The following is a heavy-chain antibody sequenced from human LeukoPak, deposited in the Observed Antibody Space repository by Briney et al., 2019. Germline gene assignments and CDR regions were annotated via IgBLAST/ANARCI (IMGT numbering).Heavy chain of an antibody. CDR1: GYTFTDYH. D-gene: IGHD6-6*01. J-gene: IGHJ4*02. CDR3: ARESSSSSLGY. CDR2: INPNSGGT. V-gene: IGHV1-2*02. Sequence: ASVKVSCKASGYTFTDYHMHCVRQAPGQGLEWMGWINPNSGGTKYAQKFQGRVTMTRDTSISTAYMELSRLRSDDTAVYYCARESSSSSLGYWGLGTMVTVSS.